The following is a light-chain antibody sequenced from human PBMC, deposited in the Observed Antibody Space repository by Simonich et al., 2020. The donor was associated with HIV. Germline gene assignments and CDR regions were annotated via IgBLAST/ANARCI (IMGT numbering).Light chain of an antibody. CDR1: QTISSN. Sequence: EIVMTQSPATLSVSPGERATLSCRASQTISSNLAWYQQKPGQAPRLLIFGASTRATGIPTRFSGSGSGTEFTLTISSMQSEDFAVYYCQQYNNGPPITFGQGTTVEIK. J-gene: IGKJ1*01. CDR2: GAS. CDR3: QQYNNGPPIT. V-gene: IGKV3-15*01.